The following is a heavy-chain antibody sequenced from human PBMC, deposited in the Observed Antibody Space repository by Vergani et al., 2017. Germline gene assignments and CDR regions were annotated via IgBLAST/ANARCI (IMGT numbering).Heavy chain of an antibody. V-gene: IGHV4-34*01. CDR3: ARGFYDSSGYYYFDY. D-gene: IGHD3-22*01. J-gene: IGHJ4*02. CDR1: GGSFSGYY. CDR2: INHSGST. Sequence: QVQLQQWGAGLLKPSETLSLTCAVSGGSFSGYYWSWIRQPPGKGLEWIGEINHSGSTNYNPSLKSRVTISVDTSKNQFSLKLSSVTAADTAVYYCARGFYDSSGYYYFDYWGQGTLVTVSS.